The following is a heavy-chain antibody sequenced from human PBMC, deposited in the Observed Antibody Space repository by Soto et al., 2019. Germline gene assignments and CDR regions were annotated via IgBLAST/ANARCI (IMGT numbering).Heavy chain of an antibody. CDR3: ARERGGYSSDF. CDR1: GFTFSSYW. D-gene: IGHD2-15*01. CDR2: INGDGSYT. Sequence: EVQLVESGGGLVQPGGSLRLSCAASGFTFSSYWMHWLRQDPGKGLVWVSRINGDGSYTNYADSVKGRFTISRDNAKNTLYLQMNSLRAEDTAVYYCARERGGYSSDFWGQGTLVTVSS. V-gene: IGHV3-74*01. J-gene: IGHJ4*02.